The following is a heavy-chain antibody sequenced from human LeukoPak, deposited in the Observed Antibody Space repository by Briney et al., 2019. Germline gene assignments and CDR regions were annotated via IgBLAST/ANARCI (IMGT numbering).Heavy chain of an antibody. CDR1: GYTFTSYD. Sequence: ASVKVSYKASGYTFTSYDINWVRQATGQGLEWMGWMNPNSGNTGYAQKFQGRVTMTRNTSISTAYMELSSLRSEDTAVYYCASHRPDSSGYSYNWFDPWGQGTLVTVSS. CDR3: ASHRPDSSGYSYNWFDP. CDR2: MNPNSGNT. J-gene: IGHJ5*02. D-gene: IGHD3-22*01. V-gene: IGHV1-8*01.